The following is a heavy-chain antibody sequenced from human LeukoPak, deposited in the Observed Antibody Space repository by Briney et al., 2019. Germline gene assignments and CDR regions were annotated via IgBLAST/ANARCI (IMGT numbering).Heavy chain of an antibody. CDR2: ISWDSGSI. CDR3: XXXXXXDSSGYHFDY. Sequence: GGSLRLSCAASGFTFDDYAMHWVRQAPGKGLEWVSGISWDSGSIGYADSVKGRFTISRDNAKNSLYLQMNSLRAEDTALYYXXXXXXXDSSGYHFDYWGQGTLVTVSS. V-gene: IGHV3-9*01. D-gene: IGHD3-22*01. J-gene: IGHJ4*02. CDR1: GFTFDDYA.